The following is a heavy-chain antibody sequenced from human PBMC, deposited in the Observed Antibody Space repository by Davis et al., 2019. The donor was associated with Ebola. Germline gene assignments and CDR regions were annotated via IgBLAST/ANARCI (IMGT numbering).Heavy chain of an antibody. D-gene: IGHD1-26*01. CDR1: GFTVSSNY. CDR3: ARDSEAGSD. V-gene: IGHV3-53*04. Sequence: GESLKISCAASGFTVSSNYMSWVCQAPGKGLEWVSVIYSGGSTYYADSVKGRFTISRHNSKNTLYLQMNSLRAEDTAVYYCARDSEAGSDWGQGTLVTVSS. CDR2: IYSGGST. J-gene: IGHJ4*02.